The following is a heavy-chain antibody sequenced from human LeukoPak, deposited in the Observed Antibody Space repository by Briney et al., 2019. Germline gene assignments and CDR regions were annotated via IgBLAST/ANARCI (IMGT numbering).Heavy chain of an antibody. CDR3: TRYAETYCSGGSCYPRAFDI. CDR2: IRSKANSYAT. CDR1: GFTFSGSA. V-gene: IGHV3-73*01. Sequence: PGESLKLSCAASGFTFSGSAMHWVRQASGKGLEWVGRIRSKANSYATAYAASVKGRFTISRDDSKNTAYLQMNSLKTEDTAVYYCTRYAETYCSGGSCYPRAFDIWGQGTMVTVSS. D-gene: IGHD2-15*01. J-gene: IGHJ3*02.